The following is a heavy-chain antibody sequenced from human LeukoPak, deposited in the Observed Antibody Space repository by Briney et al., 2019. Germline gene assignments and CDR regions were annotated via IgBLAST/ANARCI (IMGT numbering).Heavy chain of an antibody. D-gene: IGHD4-17*01. CDR1: GYTLTSYG. J-gene: IGHJ4*02. Sequence: ASAKVSCKASGYTLTSYGINWMRQAPGQGLEWMGWISTQSGNTNYAQKVQGGLTLTTDRSTNTAYMELRSLRSDDTAVYYCARGAYGDKWGQGTMVTVSS. CDR2: ISTQSGNT. CDR3: ARGAYGDK. V-gene: IGHV1-18*01.